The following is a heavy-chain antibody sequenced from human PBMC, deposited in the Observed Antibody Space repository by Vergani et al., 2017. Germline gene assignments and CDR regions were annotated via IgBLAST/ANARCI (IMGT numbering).Heavy chain of an antibody. D-gene: IGHD5-18*01. V-gene: IGHV3-21*01. J-gene: IGHJ6*03. CDR2: ISSSSSYI. CDR1: GFTVSSNY. CDR3: AKGENGLWYVDYYYMDV. Sequence: EVQLVESGGGLVQPGGSLRLSCAASGFTVSSNYMSWVRQAPGKGLEWVSYISSSSSYIYYADSVKGRFTISRDNAKNSLYLQMNSLRAEDTAVYYCAKGENGLWYVDYYYMDVWGKGTTVTVSS.